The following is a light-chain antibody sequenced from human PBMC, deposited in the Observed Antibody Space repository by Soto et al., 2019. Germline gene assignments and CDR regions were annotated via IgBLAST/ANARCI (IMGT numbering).Light chain of an antibody. V-gene: IGKV3-11*01. J-gene: IGKJ3*01. CDR3: HQRSNWPPFT. Sequence: EVVLTQSPATLSLSPGERATLSCRASQSVSPYLAWYQQKPGQPPRLLIYGASNRATGTPARFSGSGSGTDFTLTISSLEPEDFAVYYCHQRSNWPPFTFGPGTKVEIK. CDR1: QSVSPY. CDR2: GAS.